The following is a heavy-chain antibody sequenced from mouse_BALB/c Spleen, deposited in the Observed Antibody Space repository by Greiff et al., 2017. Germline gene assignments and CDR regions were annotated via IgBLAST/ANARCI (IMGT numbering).Heavy chain of an antibody. CDR3: ARLVTVVPDY. J-gene: IGHJ2*01. V-gene: IGHV5-12-1*01. CDR2: ISSGGGST. D-gene: IGHD1-1*01. CDR1: GFAFSSYD. Sequence: EVMLVESGGGLVKPGGSLKLSCAASGFAFSSYDMSWVRQTPEKRLEWVAYISSGGGSTYYPDTVKGRFTISRDNAKNTLYLQMSSLKSEDTAMYYCARLVTVVPDYWGQGTTLTVSS.